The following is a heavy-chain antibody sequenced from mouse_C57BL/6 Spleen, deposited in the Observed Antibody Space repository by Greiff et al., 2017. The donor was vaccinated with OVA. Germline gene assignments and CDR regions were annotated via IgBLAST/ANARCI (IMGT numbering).Heavy chain of an antibody. D-gene: IGHD2-2*01. CDR2: IYPGDGDT. V-gene: IGHV1-82*01. CDR1: GYAFSSSW. Sequence: VQGVESGPELVKPGASVKISCKASGYAFSSSWMNWVKQRPGKGLEWIGRIYPGDGDTNYNGKFKGKATLTADKSSSTAYMQLSSLTSEDSAVYFCARRRLRGAMDYWGQGTSVTVSS. CDR3: ARRRLRGAMDY. J-gene: IGHJ4*01.